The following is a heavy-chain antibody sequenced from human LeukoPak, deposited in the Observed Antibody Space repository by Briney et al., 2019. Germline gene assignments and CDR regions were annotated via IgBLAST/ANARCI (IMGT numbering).Heavy chain of an antibody. CDR2: IYYSGST. CDR1: GGSISSSSYY. D-gene: IGHD5-24*01. J-gene: IGHJ3*02. Sequence: SETLSLTCTVSGGSISSSSYYWGWIRQPPGKGLEWIGSIYYSGSTYYNPSLKSRVTISVDTSKNQFSLKLRSVTAADTAIYYCAREAREGHVFDIWGQGTMVTVSS. V-gene: IGHV4-39*07. CDR3: AREAREGHVFDI.